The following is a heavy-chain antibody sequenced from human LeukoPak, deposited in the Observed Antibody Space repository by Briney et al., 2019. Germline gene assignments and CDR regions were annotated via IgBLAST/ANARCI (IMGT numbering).Heavy chain of an antibody. V-gene: IGHV4-59*08. CDR1: GGSISGYY. CDR2: ISDIGSI. D-gene: IGHD2/OR15-2a*01. CDR3: AGHHPRNTVDF. Sequence: PSETLSLTCTVSGGSISGYYWSWIRQPPGKGLEWIAYISDIGSINYNPSLKSRVTISLDTSKNQFSLKLSSVTAADTAVYYCAGHHPRNTVDFWGQGTLVTVSP. J-gene: IGHJ4*02.